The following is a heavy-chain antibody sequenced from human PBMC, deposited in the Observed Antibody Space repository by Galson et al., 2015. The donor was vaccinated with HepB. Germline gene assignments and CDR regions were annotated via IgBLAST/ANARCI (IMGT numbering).Heavy chain of an antibody. D-gene: IGHD6-13*01. J-gene: IGHJ5*02. CDR1: GFSFNDNA. CDR2: VSWNSDSL. Sequence: SLRLSCAASGFSFNDNAMHWVRQAPGKGLEWVSGVSWNSDSLDYADSVRGRFTISRDNAKKSLYLQMNSLRSEDTALYFCATSQQLVLHFDPRGQGTLVTVSS. CDR3: ATSQQLVLHFDP. V-gene: IGHV3-9*01.